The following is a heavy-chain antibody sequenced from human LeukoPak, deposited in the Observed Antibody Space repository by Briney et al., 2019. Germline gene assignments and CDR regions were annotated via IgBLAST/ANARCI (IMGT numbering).Heavy chain of an antibody. CDR1: GFTFSSYS. J-gene: IGHJ6*03. CDR3: ARVATPYYYMDV. V-gene: IGHV3-21*01. CDR2: ISSSSSYI. D-gene: IGHD5-12*01. Sequence: PGGSLRLSCAASGFTFSSYSMNWVRQDPGKGLEWVSSISSSSSYIYYADSVKGRFTISRDNAKNSLYLQMNSLRAEDTAVYYCARVATPYYYMDVWGKGTTVTVSS.